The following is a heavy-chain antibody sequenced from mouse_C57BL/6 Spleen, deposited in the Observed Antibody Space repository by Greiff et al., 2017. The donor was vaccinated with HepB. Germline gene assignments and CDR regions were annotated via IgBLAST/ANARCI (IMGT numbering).Heavy chain of an antibody. Sequence: QVQLKESGPGLVQPSQSLSITCTVSGFSLTSYGVHWVRQSPGKGLEWLGVIWSGGSTDYNAAFISRLSISKDNSKSQVFFKMNSLQADDTAIYYCARNGDYYGSSYGLAYWGQGTLVTVSA. CDR3: ARNGDYYGSSYGLAY. CDR2: IWSGGST. V-gene: IGHV2-2*01. J-gene: IGHJ3*01. CDR1: GFSLTSYG. D-gene: IGHD1-1*01.